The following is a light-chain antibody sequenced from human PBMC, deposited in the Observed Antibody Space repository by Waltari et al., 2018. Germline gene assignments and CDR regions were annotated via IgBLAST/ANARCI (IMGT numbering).Light chain of an antibody. J-gene: IGLJ2*01. V-gene: IGLV2-11*01. Sequence: QSALTQPRSVSGSPGQSVTLSCTGTSSDVGGYDYVSWYQHHPGKAPKLIISDVDKRPSGVSDRFSGSKSGNTASLTISGLQVDDEASYYCCSFAGNYTLLFGGGTNLTVL. CDR1: SSDVGGYDY. CDR2: DVD. CDR3: CSFAGNYTLL.